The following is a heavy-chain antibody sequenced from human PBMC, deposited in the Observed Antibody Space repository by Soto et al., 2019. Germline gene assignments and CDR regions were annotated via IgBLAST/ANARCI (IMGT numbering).Heavy chain of an antibody. D-gene: IGHD3-10*01. CDR3: GRGASGSYRLAY. J-gene: IGHJ4*02. Sequence: EVQLVESGGGLVQPGGSLRLSCAASGFTFSNYWMHWVRQAPGKGLVWVSRINGDGTGTNYADSVKGQFTISRDNAKNTLYLQMKSLRAEDTAVYYCGRGASGSYRLAYWGQGTLVTVSS. V-gene: IGHV3-74*01. CDR1: GFTFSNYW. CDR2: INGDGTGT.